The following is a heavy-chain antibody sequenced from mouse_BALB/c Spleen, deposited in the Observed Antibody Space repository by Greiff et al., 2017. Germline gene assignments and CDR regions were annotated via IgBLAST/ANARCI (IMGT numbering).Heavy chain of an antibody. CDR2: ISTYYGNT. V-gene: IGHV1S137*01. J-gene: IGHJ3*01. Sequence: VQLVESGPELVRPGVSVKISCKGSGYTFTDYAMHWVKQSHAKSLEWIGVISTYYGNTNYNQKFKGKATMTVDKSSSTAYMELARLTSEDSAIYYCARGNWDGLAYWGQGTLVTVSA. CDR1: GYTFTDYA. CDR3: ARGNWDGLAY. D-gene: IGHD4-1*01.